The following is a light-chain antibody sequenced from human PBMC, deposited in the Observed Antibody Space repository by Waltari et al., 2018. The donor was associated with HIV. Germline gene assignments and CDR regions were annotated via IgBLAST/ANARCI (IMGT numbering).Light chain of an antibody. CDR3: QQSGTSPYT. V-gene: IGKV3-20*01. CDR2: DAS. J-gene: IGKJ2*01. Sequence: EIVLTQSPGTLSLSPGERATLSCRASQSVSSSYLAWYQQKPGQAPRLLIYDASIRATGIPDRFSGSGSGTDFILTISRLGPEDFAVYYCQQSGTSPYTFGQGTKLEIK. CDR1: QSVSSSY.